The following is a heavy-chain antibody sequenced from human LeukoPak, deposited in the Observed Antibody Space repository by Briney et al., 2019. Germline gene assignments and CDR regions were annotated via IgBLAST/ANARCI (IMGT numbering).Heavy chain of an antibody. CDR3: AISRVPASLDQVFDI. J-gene: IGHJ3*02. CDR2: VEYSGGDT. D-gene: IGHD2-2*01. CDR1: GFTLSSYE. V-gene: IGHV3-23*01. Sequence: GGSLRLSCIASGFTLSSYEMSWIRQAPGKGLEWVASVEYSGGDTHYADSVMGRFTISRDNSKNTLYLQLNSLSADDTAVYYCAISRVPASLDQVFDIWGQGTMVTVSS.